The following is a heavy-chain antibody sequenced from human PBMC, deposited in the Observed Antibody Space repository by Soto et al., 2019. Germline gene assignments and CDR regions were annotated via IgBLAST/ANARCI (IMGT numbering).Heavy chain of an antibody. Sequence: GGSLRLSCAASGFTFSSYAMSWVRQAPGKGLEWVSAISGSGGSTYYADSVKGRFTISRDNSKNTLYLQMNSLRAEDTAVYYCAKGYCSSTSCAPGYFDYWGQGTLVTVSS. V-gene: IGHV3-23*01. CDR2: ISGSGGST. J-gene: IGHJ4*02. CDR3: AKGYCSSTSCAPGYFDY. D-gene: IGHD2-2*01. CDR1: GFTFSSYA.